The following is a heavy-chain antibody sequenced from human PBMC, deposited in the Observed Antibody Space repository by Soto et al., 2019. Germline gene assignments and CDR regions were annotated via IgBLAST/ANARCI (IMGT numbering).Heavy chain of an antibody. Sequence: GGSLRLSCAASGFTFSSYGMHWVRQAPGKGLEWVAVIWYDGSNKYYADSVKGRFTISRDNSKNTLYLQMNSLRAEDTAVYYCARTTVTTGDYYYYMDVWGKGTTVTVSS. CDR1: GFTFSSYG. J-gene: IGHJ6*03. CDR3: ARTTVTTGDYYYYMDV. CDR2: IWYDGSNK. V-gene: IGHV3-33*01. D-gene: IGHD4-17*01.